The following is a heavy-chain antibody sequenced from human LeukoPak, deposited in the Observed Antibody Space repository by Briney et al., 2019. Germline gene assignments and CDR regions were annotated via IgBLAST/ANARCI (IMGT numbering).Heavy chain of an antibody. Sequence: SETLSPTCTVSGGSISASGHYWGWIRQPPGKGLEWIGSIYYSGSTYYNPSLRSRVTISLDTSKNQFSQKVNSVTAADTAVYYCARHNDPGHAFDIWGQGTMVTVSS. V-gene: IGHV4-39*01. D-gene: IGHD1-1*01. CDR2: IYYSGST. CDR3: ARHNDPGHAFDI. J-gene: IGHJ3*02. CDR1: GGSISASGHY.